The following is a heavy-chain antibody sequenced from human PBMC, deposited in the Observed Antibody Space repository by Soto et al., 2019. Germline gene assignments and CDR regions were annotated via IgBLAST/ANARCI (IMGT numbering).Heavy chain of an antibody. CDR1: GGSFSGYY. J-gene: IGHJ3*02. Sequence: SETLSLTCGVYGGSFSGYYWSWIRQPPGKGLEWIGEINHSGTTNYNPSLKSRVTISVDKSKNQFSLKLSSVTAADTAVYYCARGPYYYDSSAYYYALAFDIWGQGTLVTVSS. D-gene: IGHD3-22*01. CDR2: INHSGTT. V-gene: IGHV4-34*01. CDR3: ARGPYYYDSSAYYYALAFDI.